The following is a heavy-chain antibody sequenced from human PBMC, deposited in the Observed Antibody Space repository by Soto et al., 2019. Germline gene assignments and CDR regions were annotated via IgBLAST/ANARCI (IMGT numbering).Heavy chain of an antibody. D-gene: IGHD1-26*01. CDR3: AAHSGTSQGGDAFDI. CDR1: GDSIRSYY. Sequence: QVQLQESGPGLVTPSETLSLTCTVSGDSIRSYYWSWIRQPPGKGLEWIGYIFYRGNTGYNPSLQSRLSMSIDTSKNQFSLNLGSMTAADTAVYYCAAHSGTSQGGDAFDIWGQGTMVIVSS. CDR2: IFYRGNT. J-gene: IGHJ3*02. V-gene: IGHV4-59*08.